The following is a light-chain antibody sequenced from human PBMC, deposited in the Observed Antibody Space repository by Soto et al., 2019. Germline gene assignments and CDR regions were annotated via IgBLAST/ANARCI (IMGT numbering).Light chain of an antibody. CDR3: TSYAGTNNLV. CDR1: SSDVGDYSY. Sequence: QLVLTQPPSASGSPGQSVTISCTGTSSDVGDYSYVSWYQHHPGKAPKLIIYEVNKRPSGVPDRFSGSKSGTTASLTVSGLQADDGADYYCTSYAGTNNLVFGGGTKLTVL. J-gene: IGLJ2*01. V-gene: IGLV2-8*01. CDR2: EVN.